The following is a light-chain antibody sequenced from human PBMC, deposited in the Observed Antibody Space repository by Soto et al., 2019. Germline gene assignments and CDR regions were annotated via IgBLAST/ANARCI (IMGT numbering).Light chain of an antibody. Sequence: EIVLTQSPGTLSLSPGERATLSCRASEGVASNYLAWYQHKPGQAPRLLFFGASNRAAGIPDRFSGSGSGTDFTLTISRVEPEDFAVYYCHQYGSSGTFGQGTKVEIK. V-gene: IGKV3-20*01. CDR3: HQYGSSGT. CDR1: EGVASNY. J-gene: IGKJ1*01. CDR2: GAS.